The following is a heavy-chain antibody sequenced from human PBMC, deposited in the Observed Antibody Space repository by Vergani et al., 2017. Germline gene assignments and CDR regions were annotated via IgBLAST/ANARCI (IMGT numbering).Heavy chain of an antibody. D-gene: IGHD3-9*01. CDR2: IIPIFGTA. Sequence: QVQLVQSGAEVKKPGSSVKVSCKASGGTFSSYAISWVRQAPGQGLEWMGGIIPIFGTANYAQKFQGRVTITADESTSTAYMELSSLRSEATAVYYCARVVLARYFDWLPSYMDVWGKGTTVTVSS. V-gene: IGHV1-69*01. CDR3: ARVVLARYFDWLPSYMDV. CDR1: GGTFSSYA. J-gene: IGHJ6*03.